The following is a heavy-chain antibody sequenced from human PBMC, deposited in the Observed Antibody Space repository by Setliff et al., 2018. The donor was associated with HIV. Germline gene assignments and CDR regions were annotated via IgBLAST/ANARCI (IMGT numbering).Heavy chain of an antibody. V-gene: IGHV4-34*01. CDR2: ANHSGST. CDR3: VRAGAGQQLVDY. D-gene: IGHD4-4*01. CDR1: GGSFSGYY. J-gene: IGHJ4*02. Sequence: PSETLSLTCAVYGGSFSGYYWSWIRQTPGKGLEWIGEANHSGSTNYNPSLKSRVSISVDTSKNQFSLKLHSVTAADTAVYYCVRAGAGQQLVDYWGRGTLVTVSS.